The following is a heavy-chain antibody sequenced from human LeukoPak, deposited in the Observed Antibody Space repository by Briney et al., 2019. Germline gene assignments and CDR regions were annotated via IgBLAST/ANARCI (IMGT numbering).Heavy chain of an antibody. CDR2: ISHDGII. V-gene: IGHV3-74*01. Sequence: GGSLRLSCETAGVTFSSYVMHWVRRTPGKGLVWVSRISHDGIISYADSVKGRFTISRDNAKNTLILQMNSLRVEDTAVYYCARDWVYKIDYWGRGTLVTVSS. D-gene: IGHD5-24*01. CDR3: ARDWVYKIDY. CDR1: GVTFSSYV. J-gene: IGHJ4*02.